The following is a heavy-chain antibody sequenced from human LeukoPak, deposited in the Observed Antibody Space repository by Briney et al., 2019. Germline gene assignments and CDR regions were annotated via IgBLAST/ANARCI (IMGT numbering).Heavy chain of an antibody. CDR2: IYYSRST. CDR1: GDSTSSDRYY. D-gene: IGHD3-22*01. CDR3: ARGVTMIVVVIHDWYFDL. Sequence: SETLSLTCTVSGDSTSSDRYYGGWVRQPPGKGLEWIGNIYYSRSTYYNPSLKSRVTISVDTSKNQFSLKLSSLTAADTAVYYCARGVTMIVVVIHDWYFDLWGRGTLVTVSS. J-gene: IGHJ2*01. V-gene: IGHV4-39*01.